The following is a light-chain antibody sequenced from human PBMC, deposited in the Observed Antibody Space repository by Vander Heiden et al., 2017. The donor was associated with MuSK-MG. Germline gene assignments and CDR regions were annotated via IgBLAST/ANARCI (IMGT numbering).Light chain of an antibody. J-gene: IGLJ2*01. Sequence: SYDLTQPPSLSVSPGQTASIACPGQNLGRKFCYWYQQRPGQSPVLLIYQDNRRPSGNPGRFSGSNSGNIATLTISGTQDLDEADYYCQAWDNTSVVFGGGTKLTVL. CDR3: QAWDNTSVV. V-gene: IGLV3-1*01. CDR1: NLGRKF. CDR2: QDN.